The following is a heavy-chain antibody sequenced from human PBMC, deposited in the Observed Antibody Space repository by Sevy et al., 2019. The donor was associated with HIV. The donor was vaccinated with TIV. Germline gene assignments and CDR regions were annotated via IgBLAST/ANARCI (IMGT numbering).Heavy chain of an antibody. J-gene: IGHJ3*01. D-gene: IGHD3-22*01. CDR1: GFIFPDYA. Sequence: GGSLRLSCAASGFIFPDYAMSWVRQPPGKGLEWVSGINWNADNTGYADSLKGRFTISRDNAKNSLYLEINSLRAEDTALYYCARSTYYYDTTGYGAFDLWGQGTLVTVSS. CDR3: ARSTYYYDTTGYGAFDL. CDR2: INWNADNT. V-gene: IGHV3-20*04.